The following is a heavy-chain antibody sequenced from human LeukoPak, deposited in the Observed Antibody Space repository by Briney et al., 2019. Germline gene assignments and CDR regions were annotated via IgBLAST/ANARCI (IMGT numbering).Heavy chain of an antibody. Sequence: PGGSLRLSCAASGFPFSDYGMYWVRQAPGKGLEWLAVISHDGNNKYYADSVKGRFTISRDNSKNTLYLQMNSLRAEDTAVYYCAKDQIKSSGWYRVRYYYYYYMDVWGKGTTVTVSS. D-gene: IGHD6-19*01. CDR2: ISHDGNNK. CDR1: GFPFSDYG. CDR3: AKDQIKSSGWYRVRYYYYYYMDV. V-gene: IGHV3-30*18. J-gene: IGHJ6*03.